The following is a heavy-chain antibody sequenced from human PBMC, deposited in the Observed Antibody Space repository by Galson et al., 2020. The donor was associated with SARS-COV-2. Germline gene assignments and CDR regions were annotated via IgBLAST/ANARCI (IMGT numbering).Heavy chain of an antibody. CDR2: IYSGGAT. J-gene: IGHJ4*02. Sequence: GGSLRPSCAASGFTVSSNYMSWVRQAPGKGLEWVSTIYSGGATYYADSVKGRFTISRDNSKNTLYLQMNSLRAEDTAVYYCTRGEGWELPFDYWGQGTLVTVSS. V-gene: IGHV3-53*01. CDR1: GFTVSSNY. D-gene: IGHD1-26*01. CDR3: TRGEGWELPFDY.